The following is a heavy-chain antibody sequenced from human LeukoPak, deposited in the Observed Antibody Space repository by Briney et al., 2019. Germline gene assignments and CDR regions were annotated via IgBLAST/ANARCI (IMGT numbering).Heavy chain of an antibody. V-gene: IGHV4-59*01. CDR2: IYYSGST. CDR1: GGSISSYY. Sequence: SETLSLTCTVSGGSISSYYWSWIRQPPGKGLEWSGYIYYSGSTNYNPSLKSRVTISVDTSKNQFSLKLSSVTAADTAVYYCARSPKRYCSGGSCYSIPYPFDPWGQGTLVTVSS. J-gene: IGHJ5*02. D-gene: IGHD2-15*01. CDR3: ARSPKRYCSGGSCYSIPYPFDP.